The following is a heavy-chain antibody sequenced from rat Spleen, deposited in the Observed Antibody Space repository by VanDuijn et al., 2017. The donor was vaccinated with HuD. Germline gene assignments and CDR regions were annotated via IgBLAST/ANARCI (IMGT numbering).Heavy chain of an antibody. Sequence: QVQLTVSGPGLVQPSQTLSLTCTVSGLSLTSISVSWIRQPPGTGLLWMGVICSHGGIDYNSVIKSRLSISRDTSKSQVFLKMNSLQTEDTATYYCAREGTRVPMDAWGQGASVTVSS. D-gene: IGHD1-4*01. J-gene: IGHJ4*01. V-gene: IGHV2-47*01. CDR2: ICSHGGI. CDR3: AREGTRVPMDA. CDR1: GLSLTSIS.